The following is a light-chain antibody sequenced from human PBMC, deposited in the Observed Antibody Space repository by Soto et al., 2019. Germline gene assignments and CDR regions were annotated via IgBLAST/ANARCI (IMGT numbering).Light chain of an antibody. CDR3: MQALQTRNT. J-gene: IGKJ2*01. Sequence: IVMTQSPLSLPVTPGEPASISCRSSQSLLHSNGYNYLDWYLQKPGQSPQLLIYLCSNRASGVPDRFSGSGSGKDFTLKISRVGAEDVGVYYCMQALQTRNTFGQGTKLEIK. V-gene: IGKV2-28*01. CDR1: QSLLHSNGYNY. CDR2: LCS.